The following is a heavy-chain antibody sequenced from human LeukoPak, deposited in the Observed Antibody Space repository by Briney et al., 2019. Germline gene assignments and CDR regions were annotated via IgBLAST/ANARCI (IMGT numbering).Heavy chain of an antibody. V-gene: IGHV1-69*04. CDR2: IIPIFGIA. J-gene: IGHJ4*02. Sequence: SVKVSCKASGGTFSSYAISWVRQAPGQGLEWMGRIIPIFGIANYAQKFQGRVTITADKSTSTAYMELSSLRSEDTAVYYCARGGPHSSIDYWGQGTLVTVSS. CDR3: ARGGPHSSIDY. D-gene: IGHD6-13*01. CDR1: GGTFSSYA.